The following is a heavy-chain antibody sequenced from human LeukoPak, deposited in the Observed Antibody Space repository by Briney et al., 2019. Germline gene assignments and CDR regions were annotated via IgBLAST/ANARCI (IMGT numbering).Heavy chain of an antibody. CDR1: GFTFSSYA. J-gene: IGHJ4*02. D-gene: IGHD3-9*01. CDR2: ISISGGNT. CDR3: AKGGYYDILTGYND. V-gene: IGHV3-23*01. Sequence: PGGSLRLSCAASGFTFSSYAMNWVRQAPGKGLEWVSGISISGGNTHYADSVKGRFTISRDNSKNTLYLQMNSLRAEDTAVYYCAKGGYYDILTGYNDWGQGTLVTVSS.